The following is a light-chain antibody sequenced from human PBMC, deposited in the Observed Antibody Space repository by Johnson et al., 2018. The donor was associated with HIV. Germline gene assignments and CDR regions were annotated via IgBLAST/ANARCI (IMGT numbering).Light chain of an antibody. V-gene: IGLV1-51*02. CDR3: GTWDSSLSAYV. CDR2: ENN. J-gene: IGLJ1*01. CDR1: SSNIGNNY. Sequence: QAVLTQPPSVSAAPGQKVTISCSASSSNIGNNYVSWYQQLPGTAPKLLIYENNKRPSGILDRFSGSKSGTSATLGITGLQTGDEADYYCGTWDSSLSAYVFGTVTKVTVL.